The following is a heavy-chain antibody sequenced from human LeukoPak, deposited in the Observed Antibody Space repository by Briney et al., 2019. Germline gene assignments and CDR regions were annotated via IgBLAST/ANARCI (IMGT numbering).Heavy chain of an antibody. Sequence: PSETLSLTCTVSGGSISSYYWSWIRQPPGKGLEWIGYIYHSGSTNYNPSLKSRVTISVDTSKKQFSLKLSSVTAADTAVYYCAVKIAAAGFYWGQGTLVTVSS. J-gene: IGHJ4*02. V-gene: IGHV4-59*01. CDR1: GGSISSYY. CDR3: AVKIAAAGFY. CDR2: IYHSGST. D-gene: IGHD6-13*01.